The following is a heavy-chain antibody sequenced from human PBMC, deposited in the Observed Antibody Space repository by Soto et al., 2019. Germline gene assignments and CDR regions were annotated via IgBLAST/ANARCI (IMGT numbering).Heavy chain of an antibody. J-gene: IGHJ4*02. D-gene: IGHD1-26*01. V-gene: IGHV1-69*01. CDR1: EGTLTGIA. CDR3: ARDSQPIVGAPLYYFDY. Sequence: QVQLVQSGAEVKKPGSSVKVSCKASEGTLTGIATTWGRKALGKGLEWMGGIIPIFGTANYAQKFQGRVTITADESTSTAYMELSSLRSEDTAVYYCARDSQPIVGAPLYYFDYWGQGTLVTVSS. CDR2: IIPIFGTA.